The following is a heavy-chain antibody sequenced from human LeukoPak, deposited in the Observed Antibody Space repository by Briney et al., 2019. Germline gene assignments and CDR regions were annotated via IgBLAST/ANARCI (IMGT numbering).Heavy chain of an antibody. V-gene: IGHV1-18*01. CDR1: GYTFSSYG. Sequence: ASVKVSCKASGYTFSSYGISWVRQAPGQGLEWMGWISAYNGDTKYAQKVQGRVTMSTDTSTSTAYMELRSLRSDDTAVYYCASDHVLRFYYFDYWGQGTLVTVSS. J-gene: IGHJ4*02. CDR2: ISAYNGDT. D-gene: IGHD3-3*01. CDR3: ASDHVLRFYYFDY.